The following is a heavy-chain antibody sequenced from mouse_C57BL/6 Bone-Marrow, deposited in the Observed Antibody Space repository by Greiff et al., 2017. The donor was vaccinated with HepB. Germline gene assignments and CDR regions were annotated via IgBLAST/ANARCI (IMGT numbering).Heavy chain of an antibody. CDR2: INYDGSST. CDR1: GFTFSDYY. J-gene: IGHJ2*01. Sequence: KLVESEGGLVQPGSSMKLSCTASGFTFSDYYMAWVHQVPEKGLEWVANINYDGSSTYYLDSLKSRFIISRDNAKNILYLQMSSLKSEDTATYYCARDLDYFDYWGQGTTLTVSS. V-gene: IGHV5-16*01. CDR3: ARDLDYFDY.